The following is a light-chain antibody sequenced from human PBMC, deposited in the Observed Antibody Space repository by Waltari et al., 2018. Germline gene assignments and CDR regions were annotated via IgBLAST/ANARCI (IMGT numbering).Light chain of an antibody. CDR3: KSADSSCAYV. J-gene: IGLJ1*01. Sequence: SYELTKPPSVSGSPGQTARITCSGDEWPKQYPYWYRPRPGQAPVGVIFKDSERASGIPDRFSGSRSGTTGTLTITGVQADDEADYYCKSADSSCAYVFGTGTKVTVL. CDR1: EWPKQY. V-gene: IGLV3-25*03. CDR2: KDS.